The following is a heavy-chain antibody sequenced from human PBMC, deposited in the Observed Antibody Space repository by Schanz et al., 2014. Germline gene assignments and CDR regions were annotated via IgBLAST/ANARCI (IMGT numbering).Heavy chain of an antibody. CDR3: ARGGSVATIAPYTWFDP. V-gene: IGHV4-61*02. D-gene: IGHD5-12*01. J-gene: IGHJ5*02. Sequence: QVQLQESGPGLVKPSQTLSLTCTVSGGSISSATYYWSWVRQPAGKGLEWIGRIYSRGSSTYNPSLKSRVTIPIATSNTQFSRKLNSVTAADTAVYYCARGGSVATIAPYTWFDPGGQGTLVTVSS. CDR2: IYSRGSS. CDR1: GGSISSATYY.